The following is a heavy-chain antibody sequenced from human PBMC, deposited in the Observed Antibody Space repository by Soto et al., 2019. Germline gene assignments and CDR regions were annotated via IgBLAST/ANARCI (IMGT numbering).Heavy chain of an antibody. D-gene: IGHD1-26*01. J-gene: IGHJ4*02. CDR1: GFTVGNTY. V-gene: IGHV3-66*01. CDR2: IYAGGDT. Sequence: EVQLVESGGGLVQPGESLRVSCTASGFTVGNTYMSWVRQAPGKGLEWVSVIYAGGDTYYADSVRGRFTVSRDNSKNTLYLQMNSRRVDDTAVYYCTRDPYQPVGYWGQGTLVTVSS. CDR3: TRDPYQPVGY.